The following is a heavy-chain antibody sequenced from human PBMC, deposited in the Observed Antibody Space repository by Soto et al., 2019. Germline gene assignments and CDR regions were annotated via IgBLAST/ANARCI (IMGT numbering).Heavy chain of an antibody. CDR2: INGGSGNT. J-gene: IGHJ4*02. CDR1: GFTFTSYA. CDR3: ARVPPWGNSAGDYYIQHYDS. Sequence: GASVKVSCKSSGFTFTSYAIHWLRQAPGQRPQWMGWINGGSGNTKYSQDLQGRVTFTRDTFATIAYLELSSLRSGDTAVYYCARVPPWGNSAGDYYIQHYDSWGQGTPVTVSS. V-gene: IGHV1-3*01. D-gene: IGHD3-10*01.